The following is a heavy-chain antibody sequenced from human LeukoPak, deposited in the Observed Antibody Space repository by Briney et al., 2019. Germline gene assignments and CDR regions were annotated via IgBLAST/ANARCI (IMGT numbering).Heavy chain of an antibody. Sequence: SETLSLTCTVSGDSISSSSYYWGWIRQPPGKGLEWIGYIYYSGSTNYNPSLKSRVTISVDTSKNQFSLKLSSVTAADTAVYYCARVDSSGWYTNWFDPWGQGSLVTVSS. CDR1: GDSISSSSYY. D-gene: IGHD6-19*01. J-gene: IGHJ5*02. V-gene: IGHV4-61*05. CDR3: ARVDSSGWYTNWFDP. CDR2: IYYSGST.